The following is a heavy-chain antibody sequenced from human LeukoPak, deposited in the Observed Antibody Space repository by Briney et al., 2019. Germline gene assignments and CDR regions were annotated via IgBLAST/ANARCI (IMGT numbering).Heavy chain of an antibody. D-gene: IGHD3-10*01. CDR3: ARVVVRGSSNYLAY. CDR1: GYTFTGYY. CDR2: INPNSGGT. V-gene: IGHV1-2*02. Sequence: ASVKVSCKASGYTFTGYYMHWVRQAPGQGLEWMGWINPNSGGTNYALKLQGRVTMTRDTSISTAYMELSRLRSDDTAVYYCARVVVRGSSNYLAYWGQGTLVTVSS. J-gene: IGHJ4*02.